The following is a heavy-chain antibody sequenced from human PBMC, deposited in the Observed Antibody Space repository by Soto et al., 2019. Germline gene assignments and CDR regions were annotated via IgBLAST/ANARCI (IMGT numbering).Heavy chain of an antibody. J-gene: IGHJ6*02. Sequence: GASVKVSCKVSGYTLTELSMHWVRQAPGKGLEWMGGFDPEDGETIYTQKFQRRVTMTEDTSTDTAYMELSSLRSEDTAVYYCATAGLSYGSSSYYYYYYGMDVWGQGTTVTVSS. CDR2: FDPEDGET. D-gene: IGHD3-10*01. CDR3: ATAGLSYGSSSYYYYYYGMDV. V-gene: IGHV1-24*01. CDR1: GYTLTELS.